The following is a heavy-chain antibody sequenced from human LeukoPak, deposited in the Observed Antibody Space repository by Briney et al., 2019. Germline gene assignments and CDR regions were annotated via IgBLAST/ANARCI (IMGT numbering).Heavy chain of an antibody. Sequence: PSETLSLXCTVSGGSISSSSYYWVWIRQPPGKGLEWIGSIYYSGITYYNPSLKSRVTISVDTSKNQFSLKLSSVTAADTAVYYCARVVPAALYFDYWGQGTLVTVSS. D-gene: IGHD2-2*01. CDR3: ARVVPAALYFDY. J-gene: IGHJ4*02. CDR1: GGSISSSSYY. CDR2: IYYSGIT. V-gene: IGHV4-39*01.